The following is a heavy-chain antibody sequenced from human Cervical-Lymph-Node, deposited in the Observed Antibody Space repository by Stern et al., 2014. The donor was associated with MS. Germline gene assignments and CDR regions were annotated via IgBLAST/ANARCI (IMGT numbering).Heavy chain of an antibody. J-gene: IGHJ5*02. CDR2: IYHAGTT. Sequence: QVQLVQSCPGLVKPSGTLSLTCAVSGDSLSSSNWWSWVRQSPGKGLEWVGDIYHAGTTNYNSTLKSRLTITADNSKNQFSLKFTSETAADTAVYYCVRALGSSSFRYWFDPWGQGTLVIVSS. CDR1: GDSLSSSNW. V-gene: IGHV4-4*02. D-gene: IGHD6-13*01. CDR3: VRALGSSSFRYWFDP.